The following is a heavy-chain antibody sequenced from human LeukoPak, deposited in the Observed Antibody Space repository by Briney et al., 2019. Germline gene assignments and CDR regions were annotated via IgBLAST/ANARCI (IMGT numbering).Heavy chain of an antibody. D-gene: IGHD2-15*01. CDR3: ARDRGYCSGGSCYYFDY. Sequence: PSETLSLTCTVSGGXISSYYWSWVRQPAGKGLEWLGRMYTSGSTNYNPSLKSRVTMSVDTSKNKFSLKLSSVTAADTAVYYCARDRGYCSGGSCYYFDYWGQGTLVTVSS. V-gene: IGHV4-4*07. CDR1: GGXISSYY. J-gene: IGHJ4*02. CDR2: MYTSGST.